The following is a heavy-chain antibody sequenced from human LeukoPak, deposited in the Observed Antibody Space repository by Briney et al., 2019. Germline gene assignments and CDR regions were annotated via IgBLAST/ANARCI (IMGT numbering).Heavy chain of an antibody. CDR1: GFAFGSFA. Sequence: GGSLRLSCAASGFAFGSFAMSWVRQSPGKGLEWVSTISGSGSGTFYADSVEGRFTISSDPSSSTLYLQMNSLRDDDTGIYYCARAAFRGLIVTGHNWFDPWGQGTLVTVSS. J-gene: IGHJ5*02. CDR3: ARAAFRGLIVTGHNWFDP. CDR2: ISGSGSGT. D-gene: IGHD3-10*01. V-gene: IGHV3-23*01.